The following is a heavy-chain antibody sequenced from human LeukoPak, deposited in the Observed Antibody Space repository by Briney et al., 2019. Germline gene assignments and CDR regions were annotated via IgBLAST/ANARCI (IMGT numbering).Heavy chain of an antibody. D-gene: IGHD3-3*01. CDR2: ISSSSSYI. V-gene: IGHV3-21*01. CDR3: ARSGVGSVPYYYYMDV. CDR1: GFTFTSYD. J-gene: IGHJ6*03. Sequence: KPGGSLRLSCAASGFTFTSYDMNWVRQAPGKGLEWVSSISSSSSYIYYADSVKGRFTISRDNAKNSLYLQMNSLRAEDTAVYYCARSGVGSVPYYYYMDVWGKGTTVTVSS.